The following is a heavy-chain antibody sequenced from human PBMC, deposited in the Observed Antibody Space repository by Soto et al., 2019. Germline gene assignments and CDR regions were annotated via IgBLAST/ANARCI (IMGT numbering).Heavy chain of an antibody. D-gene: IGHD6-13*01. J-gene: IGHJ5*02. CDR2: IYYSGST. Sequence: QVQLQESGPELVKPSQTLSLTCTVSGGSISSGGYYWSWIRQHPGKGLEWIGYIYYSGSTYYNPSLKSRVTISVDTSKNQFSLKLSSVTAADTAVYYCARGLRAAAENWFDPWGQGTLVTVSS. CDR1: GGSISSGGYY. CDR3: ARGLRAAAENWFDP. V-gene: IGHV4-31*03.